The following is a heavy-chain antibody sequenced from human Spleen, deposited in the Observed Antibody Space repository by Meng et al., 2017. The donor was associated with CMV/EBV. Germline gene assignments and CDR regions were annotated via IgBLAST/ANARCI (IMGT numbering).Heavy chain of an antibody. V-gene: IGHV4-39*07. D-gene: IGHD6-13*01. Sequence: SETLSLTCTVSGGSISSSSYYWGWIRQPPGKGLEWIGSIYYSGSTYYNPSLKSRVTISVDTSKNQFSLKLSSVTAADTAVYYCARGLAAAGYFDYWGQGTLVTVS. CDR1: GGSISSSSYY. CDR2: IYYSGST. J-gene: IGHJ4*02. CDR3: ARGLAAAGYFDY.